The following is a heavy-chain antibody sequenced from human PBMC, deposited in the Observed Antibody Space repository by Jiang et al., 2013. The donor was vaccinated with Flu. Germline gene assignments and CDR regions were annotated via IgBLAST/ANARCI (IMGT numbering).Heavy chain of an antibody. V-gene: IGHV4-59*09. Sequence: KSRVTISVDTSKNQXSLKLSSVTAADTAVYYCASGSGXYPPAFDYWGQGTLVTVSS. D-gene: IGHD1-26*01. J-gene: IGHJ4*02. CDR3: ASGSGXYPPAFDY.